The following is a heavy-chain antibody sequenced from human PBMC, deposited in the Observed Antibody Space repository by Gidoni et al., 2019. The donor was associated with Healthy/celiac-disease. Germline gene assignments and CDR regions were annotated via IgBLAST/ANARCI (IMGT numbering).Heavy chain of an antibody. CDR2: INHSGST. V-gene: IGHV4-34*01. CDR1: GGSFSGYY. D-gene: IGHD3-16*02. J-gene: IGHJ4*02. Sequence: QVQLQQCGAGLLKPSETLSLTCAVYGGSFSGYYWSWIRPPPGKGLEWIGEINHSGSTNYNPSLKSRVTISVDTSKNQFSLKLSSVTAADTAVYYCASHMITFGGVIVTRKYFDYWGQGTLVTVSS. CDR3: ASHMITFGGVIVTRKYFDY.